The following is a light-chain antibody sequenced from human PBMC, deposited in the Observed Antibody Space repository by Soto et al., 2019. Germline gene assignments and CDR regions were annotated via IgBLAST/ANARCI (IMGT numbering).Light chain of an antibody. J-gene: IGKJ4*01. CDR2: GAS. CDR3: QQYGGS. CDR1: QSISTY. V-gene: IGKV3-20*01. Sequence: EIVLTQSPATLSFSPGERSTRSCRASQSISTYLAWYQQKPGQAPRLLIYGASSRATGIPDRFSGGGSGTDFTLTISRLEPEDCAVYYCQQYGGSFGGGTKVDIK.